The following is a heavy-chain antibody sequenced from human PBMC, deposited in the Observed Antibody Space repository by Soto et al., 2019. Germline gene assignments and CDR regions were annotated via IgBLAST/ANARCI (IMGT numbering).Heavy chain of an antibody. CDR2: INAGNGNT. CDR3: WRDGEYSSSSAYFQH. CDR1: GYTFTSYA. Sequence: ASVKVSCKASGYTFTSYAMHWVRQAPGQRLEWMGWINAGNGNTKYSQKFKGRVTITRDTSASTAYMELSSLRSEDTAVYYCWRDGEYSSSSAYFQHWGQGTLVTVSS. V-gene: IGHV1-3*01. J-gene: IGHJ1*01. D-gene: IGHD6-6*01.